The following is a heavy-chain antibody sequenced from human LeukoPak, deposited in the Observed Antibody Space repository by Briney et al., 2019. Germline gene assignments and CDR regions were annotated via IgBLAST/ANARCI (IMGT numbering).Heavy chain of an antibody. CDR2: VIPMFGSA. CDR3: AREDPYCSSTSCYKGQGGDYFDY. CDR1: GGTFSRHA. V-gene: IGHV1-69*01. D-gene: IGHD2-2*01. Sequence: VKVSCKASGGTFSRHAISWVRQAPGQGLEGMGGVIPMFGSANYAQKFQGRVTITADESTSTAYMGLSSLRSEDTAVYYCAREDPYCSSTSCYKGQGGDYFDYWGQGTLVTVSS. J-gene: IGHJ4*02.